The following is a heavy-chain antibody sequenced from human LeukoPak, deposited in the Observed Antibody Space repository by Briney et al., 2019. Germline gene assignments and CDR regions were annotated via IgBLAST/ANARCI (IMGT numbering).Heavy chain of an antibody. CDR1: GFAFSTYW. CDR2: ISSDGSRT. CDR3: GRDTGYGYNSYFDY. V-gene: IGHV3-74*01. Sequence: GGSLRLSCAASGFAFSTYWIHWVRQTPGKGLVWFSRISSDGSRTDYADSVKGRFTVSRDNAKNTVYLQMNSLRVDDTAVYYCGRDTGYGYNSYFDYWGQGTLVTDSS. D-gene: IGHD5-24*01. J-gene: IGHJ4*02.